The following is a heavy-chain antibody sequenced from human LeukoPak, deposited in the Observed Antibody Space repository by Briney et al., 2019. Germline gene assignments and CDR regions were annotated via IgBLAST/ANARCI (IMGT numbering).Heavy chain of an antibody. CDR2: IYWHDDK. CDR1: GFSFSTSGVG. Sequence: SGPTLVNPTQTLTLTCILSGFSFSTSGVGVGWIRQPPGKALEWLALIYWHDDKRYSPSLKTRLTITKDTSKNQVVLTMTNMDPVDAATYYCVHLLEVAGPGNDAFDIWGQGTMVTVSS. D-gene: IGHD6-19*01. V-gene: IGHV2-5*01. CDR3: VHLLEVAGPGNDAFDI. J-gene: IGHJ3*02.